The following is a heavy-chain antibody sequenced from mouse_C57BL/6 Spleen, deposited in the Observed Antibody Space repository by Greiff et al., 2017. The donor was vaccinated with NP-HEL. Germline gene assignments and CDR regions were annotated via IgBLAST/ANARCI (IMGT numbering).Heavy chain of an antibody. V-gene: IGHV1-64*01. CDR3: ARRDWDDAMDY. J-gene: IGHJ4*01. CDR1: GYTFTSYW. Sequence: VQLQQPGAELVKPGASVKLSCKASGYTFTSYWMHWVKQRPGQGLEWIGMIHPNSGSTNYNEKFKSKATLTVDKSSSTAYMQLSSLTSDDSSVYYCARRDWDDAMDYWGQGTSVTVSS. CDR2: IHPNSGST. D-gene: IGHD4-1*01.